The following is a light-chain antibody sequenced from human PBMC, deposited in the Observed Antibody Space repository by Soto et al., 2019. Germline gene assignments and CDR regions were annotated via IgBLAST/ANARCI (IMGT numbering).Light chain of an antibody. V-gene: IGLV3-1*01. J-gene: IGLJ2*01. CDR1: KLGDKY. CDR2: QDG. CDR3: AAWDSNTVV. Sequence: SYELTQPPSVSVSPGQTASVTCSGNKLGDKYVSWYQQKAGQSPVVVIYQDGKQPSGIPERFSGSNSGNTATLTISGTQAMDEGEYYCAAWDSNTVVFGGGTKLTVL.